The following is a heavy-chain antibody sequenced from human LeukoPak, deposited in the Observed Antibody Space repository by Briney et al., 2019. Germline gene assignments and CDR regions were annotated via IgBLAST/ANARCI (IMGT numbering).Heavy chain of an antibody. J-gene: IGHJ5*02. CDR1: GGTFISYA. CDR3: ARDNYAGANWFDP. D-gene: IGHD1-7*01. CDR2: SIPIFGTA. Sequence: GASVTVSFKASGGTFISYAINWVGQAPGKGVEGMGGSIPIFGTANYAQKFQGRVTITTDESTSTAYMELSSLRSEDTAVYYCARDNYAGANWFDPWGQGTLVTVSS. V-gene: IGHV1-69*05.